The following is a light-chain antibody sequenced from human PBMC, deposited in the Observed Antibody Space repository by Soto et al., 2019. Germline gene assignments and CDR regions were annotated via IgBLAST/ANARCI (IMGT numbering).Light chain of an antibody. CDR1: QTISSW. J-gene: IGKJ5*01. CDR3: QQSFNTPIT. V-gene: IGKV1-39*01. CDR2: AAS. Sequence: DIQMTQSPSTLSGSVGDRVTITCRASQTISSWLAWYQQKPGKAPKLVIYAASSLQSGVPSRFSGSGSGTDFTLTISSLQPEDFATYYCQQSFNTPITFGQGTRLEIK.